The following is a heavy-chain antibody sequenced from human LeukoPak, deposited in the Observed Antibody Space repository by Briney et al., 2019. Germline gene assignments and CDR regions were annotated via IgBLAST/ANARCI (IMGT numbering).Heavy chain of an antibody. CDR1: GFTFDDYA. D-gene: IGHD5-18*01. Sequence: GGSLRLSCAASGFTFDDYAMHWVRQAPGKGLEWVSLISGDGGSTYYADSVKGRFTISRDNSKNSLYLQMNSLRTEDIALYYCAKDMGYSYGHYYFDYWGQGTLVTVSS. CDR2: ISGDGGST. J-gene: IGHJ4*02. CDR3: AKDMGYSYGHYYFDY. V-gene: IGHV3-43*02.